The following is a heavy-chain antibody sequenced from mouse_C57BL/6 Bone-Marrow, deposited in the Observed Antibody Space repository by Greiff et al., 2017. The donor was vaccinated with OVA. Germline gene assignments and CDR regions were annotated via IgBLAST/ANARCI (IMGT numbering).Heavy chain of an antibody. J-gene: IGHJ3*01. CDR3: TTPDGYDRRWFAY. Sequence: EVQVVESGGGLVQPGGSMKLSCVASGFTFSNYWMNWVRQSPEKGLEWVAQIRLKSDNYATHYAESVKGRFTISRDDSKSSVYLQMNNLRAEDTGMYYCTTPDGYDRRWFAYWGQGTLVTVSA. V-gene: IGHV6-3*01. CDR1: GFTFSNYW. D-gene: IGHD2-2*01. CDR2: IRLKSDNYAT.